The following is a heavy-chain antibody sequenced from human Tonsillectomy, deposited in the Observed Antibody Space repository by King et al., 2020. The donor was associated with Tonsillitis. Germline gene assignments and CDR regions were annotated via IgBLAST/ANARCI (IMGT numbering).Heavy chain of an antibody. Sequence: VQLVESGAEVKKPGASVKVSCTASGYTFTSYDINWVRRAPGQGLEWMGWMNPNTGNTGYAQKFQGRVTMTRNTSISTAYMELSSLRSEDTAVYYCGRYDYSKNSGIDDWGQGTLVTVSS. CDR3: GRYDYSKNSGIDD. D-gene: IGHD4-11*01. CDR1: GYTFTSYD. V-gene: IGHV1-8*01. CDR2: MNPNTGNT. J-gene: IGHJ4*02.